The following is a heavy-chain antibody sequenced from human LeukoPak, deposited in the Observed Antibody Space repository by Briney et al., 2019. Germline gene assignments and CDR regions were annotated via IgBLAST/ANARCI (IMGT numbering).Heavy chain of an antibody. CDR1: GGSHSSSSYY. Sequence: SETLSLPCTVSGGSHSSSSYYWGWIRQPPGKGLEWIGSIYYSGSTCYNPSLKSRVTISVDTSKSQFSLKLSSVTAADTAVYYCARGGSAWSWYLGLWGRGTLITVSS. CDR3: ARGGSAWSWYLGL. D-gene: IGHD6-19*01. CDR2: IYYSGST. V-gene: IGHV4-39*01. J-gene: IGHJ2*01.